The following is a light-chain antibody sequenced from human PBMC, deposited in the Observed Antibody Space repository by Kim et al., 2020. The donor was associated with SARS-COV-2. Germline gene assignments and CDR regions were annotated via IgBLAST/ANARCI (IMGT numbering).Light chain of an antibody. J-gene: IGKJ2*03. CDR1: QKISTW. V-gene: IGKV1-5*01. Sequence: TLSASVVDRGTISCLASQKISTWLAWYQQKPGKVPKVLIYDASSLESGVPSRFSGSGSGTEFTLTISSLQPDDFATYYCQQYNSYRFGQGTKLEI. CDR2: DAS. CDR3: QQYNSYR.